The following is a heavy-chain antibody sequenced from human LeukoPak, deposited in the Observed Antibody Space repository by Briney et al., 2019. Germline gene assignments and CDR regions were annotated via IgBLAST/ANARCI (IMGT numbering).Heavy chain of an antibody. CDR3: ARSYDSRGYYYYGMDV. V-gene: IGHV4-61*01. J-gene: IGHJ6*02. CDR2: IYYSGST. Sequence: SETLSLTCTVSGGSVSSGSYYWNWIRQPPGKGLEWIGYIYYSGSTNYNPSLKSRVTISVDTSKNQFSLKLSSVTAADTAVYYCARSYDSRGYYYYGMDVWGQGTTVTVSS. D-gene: IGHD3-22*01. CDR1: GGSVSSGSYY.